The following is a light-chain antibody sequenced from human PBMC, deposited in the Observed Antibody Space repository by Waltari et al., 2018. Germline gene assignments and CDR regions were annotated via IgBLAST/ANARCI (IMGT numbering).Light chain of an antibody. V-gene: IGKV1-33*01. CDR2: DAS. Sequence: DILLTQSPTSLSASIGDRVTITCQASQHISNYLNWYQRKPGKAPKPLISDASDLEPGVPLRFSGTGYGASFTLTISSLQPEDVATDYCQQFDAFPYTFGQGTNLQIK. J-gene: IGKJ2*01. CDR3: QQFDAFPYT. CDR1: QHISNY.